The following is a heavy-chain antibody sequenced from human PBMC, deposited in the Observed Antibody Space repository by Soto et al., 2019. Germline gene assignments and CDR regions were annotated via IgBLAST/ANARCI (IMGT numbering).Heavy chain of an antibody. CDR3: ARGLVAVAGLYYYYYYGMDV. D-gene: IGHD6-19*01. J-gene: IGHJ6*02. Sequence: TLSLTCAVYGGSFSGYYWSWIRQPPGKGLEWIGEINHSGSTNYNPSLKSRVTISVDTSKNQFSLKLSSVTAADTAVYYCARGLVAVAGLYYYYYYGMDVWGQGTTVTVSS. V-gene: IGHV4-34*01. CDR2: INHSGST. CDR1: GGSFSGYY.